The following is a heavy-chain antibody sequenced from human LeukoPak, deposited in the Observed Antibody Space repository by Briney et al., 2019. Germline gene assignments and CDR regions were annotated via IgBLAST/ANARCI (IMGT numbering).Heavy chain of an antibody. CDR2: IWDDGSNE. V-gene: IGHV3-33*01. CDR3: ARDHSGTQDY. Sequence: PGGSLRLSCAASGFXFSNYGIHWVRQAPGKGLEWVAVIWDDGSNEYYADSVKGRFTIFRDNRRNTLYLQMNSLRAEDTAVYSCARDHSGTQDYWGQGTLVTVSS. J-gene: IGHJ4*02. CDR1: GFXFSNYG. D-gene: IGHD1-1*01.